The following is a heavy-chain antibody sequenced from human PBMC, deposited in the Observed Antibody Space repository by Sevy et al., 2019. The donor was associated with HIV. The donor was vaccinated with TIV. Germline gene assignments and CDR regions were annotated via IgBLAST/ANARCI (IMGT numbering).Heavy chain of an antibody. CDR3: VIGDTPRGNGSGTRLKDQSLNYFHF. J-gene: IGHJ4*02. V-gene: IGHV1-24*01. D-gene: IGHD2-2*01. Sequence: ASVKVSCKVPGYTLSEVSMHWVRQAPAKGLEWMGGFVPEDGEIVYAQKFQGSVTVAEDTLTDTAYLEVTNLRSEDTATYFCVIGDTPRGNGSGTRLKDQSLNYFHFWGQGTLVTVSS. CDR2: FVPEDGEI. CDR1: GYTLSEVS.